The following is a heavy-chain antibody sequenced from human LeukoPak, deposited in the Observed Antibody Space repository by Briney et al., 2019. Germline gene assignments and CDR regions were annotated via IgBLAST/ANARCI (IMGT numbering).Heavy chain of an antibody. CDR3: ARTGSPTVTTFAVDY. CDR2: ISSSSSYT. D-gene: IGHD4-17*01. J-gene: IGHJ4*02. V-gene: IGHV3-11*06. Sequence: RPGGSLRLSCAASGFTFSDYYMSWIRQAPGKGLEWVSYISSSSSYTNYADSVKGRFTISRDNAKNSLYLQMNSLRAEDTAVYYCARTGSPTVTTFAVDYWGQGTLVTVSS. CDR1: GFTFSDYY.